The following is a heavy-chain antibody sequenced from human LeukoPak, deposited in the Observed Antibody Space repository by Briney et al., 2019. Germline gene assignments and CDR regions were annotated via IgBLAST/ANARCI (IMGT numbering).Heavy chain of an antibody. V-gene: IGHV1-46*01. CDR1: GYTFTSYY. J-gene: IGHJ6*03. CDR2: INPSGGST. CDR3: ARTQDVTYFYYYMDV. D-gene: IGHD2-21*02. Sequence: ASVKVSCKASGYTFTSYYMHWVRQAPGQGLEWMGIINPSGGSTSYAQKFQGRVTMTTDIPASTAYMEVRSLRSDDTAMYFCARTQDVTYFYYYMDVWGKGTTVTVSS.